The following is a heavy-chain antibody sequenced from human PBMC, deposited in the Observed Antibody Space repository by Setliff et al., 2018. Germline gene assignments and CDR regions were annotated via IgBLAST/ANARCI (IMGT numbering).Heavy chain of an antibody. CDR3: VRGPGPSVVVAIPFDH. CDR1: RYTFNSYA. V-gene: IGHV1-18*01. Sequence: ASVKVSCKASRYTFNSYAMSWVRQAPGQGLEWMGWMSPVYGIANYARKFQGRVTLTADTSTTTAYLELTSLRDDDTAVYYCVRGPGPSVVVAIPFDHWGQGSLVTVSS. J-gene: IGHJ4*02. D-gene: IGHD5-12*01. CDR2: MSPVYGIA.